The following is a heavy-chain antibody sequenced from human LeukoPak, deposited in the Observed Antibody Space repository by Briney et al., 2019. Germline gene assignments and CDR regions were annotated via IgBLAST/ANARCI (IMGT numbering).Heavy chain of an antibody. Sequence: SETLSLTCTVSGGSVSSGSYYWSWIRQPPGKGLEWIGYIYYSGSTNYNPSLKSRVTISVDTSKSQFSLKLSSVTAADTAVYYCAREGTYGSGSYPFDYWGQGTLVTVSS. CDR3: AREGTYGSGSYPFDY. D-gene: IGHD3-10*01. V-gene: IGHV4-61*01. CDR1: GGSVSSGSYY. J-gene: IGHJ4*02. CDR2: IYYSGST.